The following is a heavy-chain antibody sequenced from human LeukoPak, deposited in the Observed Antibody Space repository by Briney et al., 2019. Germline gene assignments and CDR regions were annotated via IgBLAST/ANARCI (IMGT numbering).Heavy chain of an antibody. V-gene: IGHV3-30*02. D-gene: IGHD1-14*01. Sequence: GGSLRLSCAASGFTFTNYGMHWVRQAPGKGLEWVAFIRYDGSNKYYADSVKGRFTISRDNSKNTLYLQMNSLRAEDTAVYYCTRDRVRNTDYWGQGTLVTVSS. CDR1: GFTFTNYG. J-gene: IGHJ4*02. CDR3: TRDRVRNTDY. CDR2: IRYDGSNK.